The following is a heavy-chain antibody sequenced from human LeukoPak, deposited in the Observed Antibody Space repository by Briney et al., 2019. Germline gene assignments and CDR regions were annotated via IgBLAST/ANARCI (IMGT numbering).Heavy chain of an antibody. Sequence: ASVKVSCKASGYTFTSYGISWVRQAPGQGLEWMGWISAYNGNTNYAQKLQGRVTMTTDTSTSTAYMELRSLRSDDTAVYYCASSTSLYYYYGMDVWGQGTTVTVSS. V-gene: IGHV1-18*01. CDR2: ISAYNGNT. J-gene: IGHJ6*02. CDR1: GYTFTSYG. D-gene: IGHD2-2*01. CDR3: ASSTSLYYYYGMDV.